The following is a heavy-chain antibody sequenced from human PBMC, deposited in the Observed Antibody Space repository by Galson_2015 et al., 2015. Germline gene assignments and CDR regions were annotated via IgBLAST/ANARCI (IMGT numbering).Heavy chain of an antibody. Sequence: SLRLSCAASGFPFSNHAMTWVRQAPGKGLEWVSGVSGSGDRTYYADSVKGRFTISRDNSKYTLSLQMYSLRAEDTAVYYCAKDYYDSSGYYDYWGQGTLVTVSS. CDR1: GFPFSNHA. CDR3: AKDYYDSSGYYDY. D-gene: IGHD3-22*01. V-gene: IGHV3-23*01. J-gene: IGHJ4*02. CDR2: VSGSGDRT.